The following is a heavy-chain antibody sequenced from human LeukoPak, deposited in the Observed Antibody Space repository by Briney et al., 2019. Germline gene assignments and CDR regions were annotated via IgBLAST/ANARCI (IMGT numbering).Heavy chain of an antibody. D-gene: IGHD3-10*01. V-gene: IGHV3-23*01. J-gene: IGHJ4*02. CDR2: ISGSGGST. CDR3: AKDVLLWFGELSY. CDR1: GFIFSSYA. Sequence: PGGSLRLSCAASGFIFSSYAMSWVRQAPGKGLEWVSTISGSGGSTYYADSVKGRFTISRDNSKNTLYLQMNSLRAEDTAVYYCAKDVLLWFGELSYWGQGTLVTVSS.